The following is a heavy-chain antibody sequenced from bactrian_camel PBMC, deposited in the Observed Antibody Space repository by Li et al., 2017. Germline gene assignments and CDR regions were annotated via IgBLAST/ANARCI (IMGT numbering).Heavy chain of an antibody. CDR3: ARDVVGSWSYGGY. CDR2: IYSDGGTT. CDR1: GFSIDIYG. V-gene: IGHV3S6*01. D-gene: IGHD2*01. J-gene: IGHJ6*01. Sequence: HVQLVESGGGLVQPGGSLRLSCAPSGFSIDIYGMTWVRQAPGKGLEWVAGIYSDGGTTCYPDSAKGRFTVSRDNAKNTVYLQMNSLKPDDTAVYYCARDVVGSWSYGGYWGQGTQVTVS.